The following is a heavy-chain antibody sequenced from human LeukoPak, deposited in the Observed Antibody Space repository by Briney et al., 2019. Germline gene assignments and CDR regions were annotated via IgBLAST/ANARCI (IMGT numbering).Heavy chain of an antibody. CDR3: ARGGYCSNVVCYTSRSLDY. Sequence: GGSLRLSCVASAITFSDYYMSWIRRVPGKGLEWVSYISGSGSTKYYADSVKGRFTISRDNAKNSLYLQMNSLRAEDTAVYYCARGGYCSNVVCYTSRSLDYWGQGTLVTVSS. V-gene: IGHV3-11*01. CDR1: AITFSDYY. D-gene: IGHD2-8*01. CDR2: ISGSGSTK. J-gene: IGHJ4*02.